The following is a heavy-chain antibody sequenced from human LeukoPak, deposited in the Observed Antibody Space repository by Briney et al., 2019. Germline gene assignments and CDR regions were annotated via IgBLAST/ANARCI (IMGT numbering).Heavy chain of an antibody. CDR1: GYTFTSYG. CDR3: ARANFLYCSSTTCLFDY. CDR2: ISAYNGNT. J-gene: IGHJ4*02. Sequence: ASVKVSCKASGYTFTSYGISWVRQAPGQGLEWMGWISAYNGNTNYAQKLQGRVTMTTDTSTSTAYMELRSLRSDDTAVYYCARANFLYCSSTTCLFDYWGQGTLVTVSS. V-gene: IGHV1-18*04. D-gene: IGHD2-2*01.